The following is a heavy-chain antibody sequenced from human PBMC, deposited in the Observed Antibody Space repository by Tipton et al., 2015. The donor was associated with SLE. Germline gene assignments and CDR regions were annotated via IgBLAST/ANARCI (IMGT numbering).Heavy chain of an antibody. V-gene: IGHV4-59*08. CDR1: GGSISSYY. Sequence: LRLSCTVSGGSISSYYWSWIRQPPGKGLEWIGYIYYRGSTNYNPSLKSRVTMSLDTSKNHFSLKLDSVTAADTAVYYCARHPGSGAFDIWGRGTMLTVSS. J-gene: IGHJ3*02. D-gene: IGHD1-26*01. CDR2: IYYRGST. CDR3: ARHPGSGAFDI.